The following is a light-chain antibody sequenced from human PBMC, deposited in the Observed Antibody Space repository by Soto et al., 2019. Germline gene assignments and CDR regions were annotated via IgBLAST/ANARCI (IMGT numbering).Light chain of an antibody. V-gene: IGKV3-20*01. Sequence: EIVLTQSPGTLSSSPGEIATLSCRASQSVSSSHLAWYQQKPGQAPRLLIYGASSRATGIPDRFSGSWSGTDFTLTISRVEPEDFAVYYCQQYGSSGYTFGQGTKLEIK. CDR3: QQYGSSGYT. CDR2: GAS. CDR1: QSVSSSH. J-gene: IGKJ2*01.